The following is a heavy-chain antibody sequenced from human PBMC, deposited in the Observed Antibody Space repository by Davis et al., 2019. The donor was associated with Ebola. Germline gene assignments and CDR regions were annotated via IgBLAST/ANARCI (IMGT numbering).Heavy chain of an antibody. Sequence: GESLKISCAASGFTFSSYAMSWVRQAPGKGLEWVSAISGSGGSAYYADSVKGRFTISRDNSKNTLYLQMNSLRAEDTAVYYCAKTRGSYGFHYYYGMDVWGQGTTVTVSS. V-gene: IGHV3-23*01. CDR1: GFTFSSYA. J-gene: IGHJ6*02. CDR2: ISGSGGSA. D-gene: IGHD5-18*01. CDR3: AKTRGSYGFHYYYGMDV.